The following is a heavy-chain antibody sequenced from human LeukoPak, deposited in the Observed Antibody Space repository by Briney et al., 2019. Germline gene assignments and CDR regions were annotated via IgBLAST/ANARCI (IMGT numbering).Heavy chain of an antibody. CDR1: GGSFSGYY. J-gene: IGHJ5*02. CDR3: ARGIAAAEFGWFDP. V-gene: IGHV4-34*01. Sequence: SETLSLTCAVYGGSFSGYYWSWIRQPPGKGLEWIGEINRSGSTNYNPSLKSRVTISVDTSKNQFSLKLSSVTAADTAVYYCARGIAAAEFGWFDPWGQGTLVTVSS. CDR2: INRSGST. D-gene: IGHD6-13*01.